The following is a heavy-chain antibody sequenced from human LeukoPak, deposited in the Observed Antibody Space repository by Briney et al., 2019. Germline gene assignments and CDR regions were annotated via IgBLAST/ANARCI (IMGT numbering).Heavy chain of an antibody. V-gene: IGHV1-8*02. J-gene: IGHJ4*02. CDR2: MNPNSGNT. D-gene: IGHD2-21*02. Sequence: GASVKVSCKASGYTFTGYYMHWVRQAPGQGLEWMGWMNPNSGNTGYAQKFQGRVTMTRNTSISTAYMELSSLRSEDTAVYYCARYTSGGVTIDYWGQGTLVTVSS. CDR3: ARYTSGGVTIDY. CDR1: GYTFTGYY.